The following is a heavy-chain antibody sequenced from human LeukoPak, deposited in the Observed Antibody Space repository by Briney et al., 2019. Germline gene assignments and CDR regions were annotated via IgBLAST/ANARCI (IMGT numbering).Heavy chain of an antibody. J-gene: IGHJ4*02. CDR2: IYYSGST. CDR1: GGSISSYY. D-gene: IGHD3-22*01. CDR3: ARELYDSSGYYFDY. Sequence: SETLSLTCTVSGGSISSYYWSWIRQPPGKGLEWIGYIYYSGSTNYNPSLKSRVTMSVDTSKNQFSLKLSSVTAADTAVYYCARELYDSSGYYFDYWGQGTLVTVSS. V-gene: IGHV4-59*12.